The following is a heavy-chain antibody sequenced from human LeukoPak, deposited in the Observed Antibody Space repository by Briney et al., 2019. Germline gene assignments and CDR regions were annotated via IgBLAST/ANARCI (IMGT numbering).Heavy chain of an antibody. V-gene: IGHV3-11*01. CDR2: ISSSGSTI. J-gene: IGHJ4*02. D-gene: IGHD6-6*01. Sequence: GGSLRLSCAASGFTFSDYYMSWIRQAPGKGLEWVSYISSSGSTIYYADSVKGRFTISRDNAKNSLYLQMNSLRAEDTAVYYCATSSIAALNFDYWGQGTLSPSPQ. CDR1: GFTFSDYY. CDR3: ATSSIAALNFDY.